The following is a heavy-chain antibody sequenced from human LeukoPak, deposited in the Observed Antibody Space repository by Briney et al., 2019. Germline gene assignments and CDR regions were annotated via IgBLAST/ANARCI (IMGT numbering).Heavy chain of an antibody. CDR2: ISGSGSST. CDR1: GFTFNYYA. CDR3: AKQRRALVVPSTLDY. Sequence: GGSLRLSCAASGFTFNYYALSWVRQAPGKGLQWVSAISGSGSSTYHADSVQGRFTTSRDNSKNTLHLHMVSLRAEDTAIYYCAKQRRALVVPSTLDYWGQGTLVTVSS. J-gene: IGHJ4*02. D-gene: IGHD2-2*01. V-gene: IGHV3-23*01.